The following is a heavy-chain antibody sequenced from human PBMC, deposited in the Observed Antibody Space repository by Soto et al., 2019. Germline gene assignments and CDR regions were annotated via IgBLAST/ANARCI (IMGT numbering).Heavy chain of an antibody. V-gene: IGHV3-23*01. CDR3: AKDGWSDILTGYLDY. CDR1: GFTFGSYA. CDR2: ISGSGGST. D-gene: IGHD3-9*01. Sequence: GGSLRLSCAASGFTFGSYAMSWVRQAPGKGLEWVSAISGSGGSTYYADSVKGRFTISRDNSKNTLYLQMNSLRAEDTAVYYCAKDGWSDILTGYLDYWGQGTLVTVSS. J-gene: IGHJ4*02.